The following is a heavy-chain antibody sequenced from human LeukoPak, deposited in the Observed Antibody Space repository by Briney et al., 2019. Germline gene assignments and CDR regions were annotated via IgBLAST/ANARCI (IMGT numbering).Heavy chain of an antibody. CDR3: AREIRRRELLPGGY. J-gene: IGHJ4*02. V-gene: IGHV1-2*02. CDR2: INPNSGGT. Sequence: ASVKVSCKASGYTFTSYDINWVRQAPGQGLEWMGWINPNSGGTNYAQKFQGRVTMTRDTSISTAYMELSRLRSDDTAVYYCAREIRRRELLPGGYWGQGTLVTVSS. D-gene: IGHD1-26*01. CDR1: GYTFTSYD.